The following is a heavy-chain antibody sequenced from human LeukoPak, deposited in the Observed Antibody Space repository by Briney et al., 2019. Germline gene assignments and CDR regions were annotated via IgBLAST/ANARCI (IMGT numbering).Heavy chain of an antibody. V-gene: IGHV4-30-4*01. CDR3: AREIETMVRGGVVRWFDP. CDR2: IYYNGNT. CDR1: GGSISSGDYY. Sequence: SQTLSLTCTVSGGSISSGDYYWSWIRQPPGKGLEWIRYIYYNGNTYYNPSLKSRATISVDTSKNQFSLKLSSVTAADTAVYYCAREIETMVRGGVVRWFDPWGQGTLVTVSS. J-gene: IGHJ5*02. D-gene: IGHD3-10*01.